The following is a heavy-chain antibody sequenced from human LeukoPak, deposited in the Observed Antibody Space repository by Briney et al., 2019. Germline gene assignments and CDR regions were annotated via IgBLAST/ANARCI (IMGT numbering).Heavy chain of an antibody. CDR3: ARAKVREMATIPFDY. Sequence: GGSLRLSCAASGFTFSSYSMNWVRQAPGKGLEWVSSISSSSSYIYYADPVKGRFTISRDNAKNSLYLQMNSLRAEDTAVYYCARAKVREMATIPFDYWGQGTLVTVSS. D-gene: IGHD5-24*01. V-gene: IGHV3-21*01. CDR2: ISSSSSYI. J-gene: IGHJ4*02. CDR1: GFTFSSYS.